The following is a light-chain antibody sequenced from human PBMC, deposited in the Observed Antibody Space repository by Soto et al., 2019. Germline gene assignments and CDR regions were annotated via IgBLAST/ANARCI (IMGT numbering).Light chain of an antibody. Sequence: QSVMTQPPSVSASPGQRVTISCSGSSSNIGGNSVSWYQQLPGTAPKLLIYDDDKRPSGIPDRFSGSKSGTSDTLGITGFQTGDEADPYCGSWASSLSAYVFGTGTKVTVL. CDR1: SSNIGGNS. CDR2: DDD. V-gene: IGLV1-51*01. J-gene: IGLJ1*01. CDR3: GSWASSLSAYV.